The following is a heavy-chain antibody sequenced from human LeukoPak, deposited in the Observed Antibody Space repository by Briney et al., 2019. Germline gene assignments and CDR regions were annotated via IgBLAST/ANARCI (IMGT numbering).Heavy chain of an antibody. Sequence: ASVTVSFKTSGYTFNVYYMHWVRQAPGEGKEWMGWINPNTGGTNYEQKVQGRVTMTRDTSISTAYMELSRLRSDDTAVYYCARVDRPYSSSVGYWGQGTLVTVSS. D-gene: IGHD6-19*01. V-gene: IGHV1-2*02. CDR3: ARVDRPYSSSVGY. J-gene: IGHJ4*02. CDR2: INPNTGGT. CDR1: GYTFNVYY.